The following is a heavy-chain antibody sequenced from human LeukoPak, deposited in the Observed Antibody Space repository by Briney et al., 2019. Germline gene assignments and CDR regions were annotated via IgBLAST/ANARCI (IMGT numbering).Heavy chain of an antibody. Sequence: SETLSLTCTVSGGSISSYYWSWIRQPPGKGLEWIGYIYYSGSTNYNPSLKSRVTISVDTSKNQFSLKLSSVTAADTAVYYCARSKGSKRYSSSWYDYWGQGTLVTVSS. V-gene: IGHV4-59*01. CDR1: GGSISSYY. D-gene: IGHD6-13*01. J-gene: IGHJ4*02. CDR2: IYYSGST. CDR3: ARSKGSKRYSSSWYDY.